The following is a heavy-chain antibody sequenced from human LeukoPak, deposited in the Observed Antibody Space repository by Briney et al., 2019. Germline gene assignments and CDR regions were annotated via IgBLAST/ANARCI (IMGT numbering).Heavy chain of an antibody. J-gene: IGHJ4*02. CDR2: IRQDGIEN. CDR3: ARNLFDY. Sequence: PGGSLRLSCAASGFTFSNYWMKWVRQAPGKALGWGANIRQDGIENYYVDSVKGRFTISRDNAKNLLYLQMNSLRAEDTAVYYCARNLFDYWGQGTLVTVSS. V-gene: IGHV3-7*01. CDR1: GFTFSNYW.